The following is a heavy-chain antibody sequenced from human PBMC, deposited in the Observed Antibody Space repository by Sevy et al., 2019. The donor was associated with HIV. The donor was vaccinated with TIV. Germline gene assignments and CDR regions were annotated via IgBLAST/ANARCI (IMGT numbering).Heavy chain of an antibody. J-gene: IGHJ4*02. CDR2: IYYSGST. D-gene: IGHD6-13*01. CDR3: AREGPRIAQFDS. Sequence: SETLSLTCTVSGGSISSEDYYWGWIRQPPGKGLDWIGSIYYSGSTYYNPSLKSRVTISVDTSKNQFSLKLRSVTAADTAMCYCAREGPRIAQFDSWGQGTLVTVSS. V-gene: IGHV4-39*02. CDR1: GGSISSEDYY.